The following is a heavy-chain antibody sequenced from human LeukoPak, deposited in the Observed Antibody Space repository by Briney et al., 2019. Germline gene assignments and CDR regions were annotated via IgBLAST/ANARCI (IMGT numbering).Heavy chain of an antibody. CDR2: IKSDGSET. D-gene: IGHD6-19*01. Sequence: GGSLRLSCAASGLTFSKSWMNWVRQAPGKWLEWIAIIKSDGSETIYVDSVRGRFTISRDNAKNSLHLQMSSLKVEDTAVYFCASGTGWLIESWGQGTQVIVSS. CDR3: ASGTGWLIES. V-gene: IGHV3-7*01. CDR1: GLTFSKSW. J-gene: IGHJ4*02.